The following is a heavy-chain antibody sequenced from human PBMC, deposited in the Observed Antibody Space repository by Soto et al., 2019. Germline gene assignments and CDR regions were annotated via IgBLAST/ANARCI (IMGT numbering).Heavy chain of an antibody. V-gene: IGHV2-70*16. J-gene: IGHJ6*02. Sequence: TLSLTCSVSGDSMNNADYFWTWIRQPPGKALEWLARIDWEDTKLYSTSLKTRLTISKDTSKNQVVLTMTNVDPADTGTYYCARAFYGMDVWGQGTTVTVSS. CDR1: GDSMNNADYF. CDR3: ARAFYGMDV. CDR2: IDWEDTK.